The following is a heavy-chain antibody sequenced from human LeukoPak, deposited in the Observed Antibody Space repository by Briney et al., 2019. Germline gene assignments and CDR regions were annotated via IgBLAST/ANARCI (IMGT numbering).Heavy chain of an antibody. J-gene: IGHJ5*02. CDR2: IHHRGTT. Sequence: SETLSLTCAVSGGSISSTNWWNWVRPPPGKGLEWIGEIHHRGTTNYNPPLTSPVTISVDKSKHPFSLKLTSVTAADPAVYYCAKNIAKTFDPWGQGTLVTVSS. CDR3: AKNIAKTFDP. V-gene: IGHV4-4*02. D-gene: IGHD2/OR15-2a*01. CDR1: GGSISSTNW.